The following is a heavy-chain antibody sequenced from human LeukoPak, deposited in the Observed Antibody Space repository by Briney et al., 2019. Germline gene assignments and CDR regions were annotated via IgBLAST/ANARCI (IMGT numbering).Heavy chain of an antibody. CDR2: ISRTSGTI. V-gene: IGHV3-48*04. J-gene: IGHJ6*02. Sequence: GGSLRLSCAASGFTFSDYSMNWVRQAPGKGPEWILFISRTSGTIYYADSVQGRFTISRVNAKNSLYLQMNSLRAEDTAVYYCARGLLGSGSYYVYGMDVWGQGTTVSVSS. CDR3: ARGLLGSGSYYVYGMDV. CDR1: GFTFSDYS. D-gene: IGHD3-10*01.